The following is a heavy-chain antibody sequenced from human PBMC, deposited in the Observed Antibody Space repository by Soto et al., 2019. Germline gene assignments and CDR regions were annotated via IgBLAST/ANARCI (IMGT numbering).Heavy chain of an antibody. V-gene: IGHV3-33*01. CDR2: IWYDGTNK. J-gene: IGHJ6*02. CDR3: ARDRGAVAGTRYYYGMDV. D-gene: IGHD6-13*01. CDR1: GFTFSSYG. Sequence: QVQLVESGGGVVQPGRSLRLSCAASGFTFSSYGMHWVRQAPGQGLEWVAVIWYDGTNKYYADSVKGRFTISRDNSKNTLYLQMSSLRAEDTAVYYCARDRGAVAGTRYYYGMDVWGQGTTVTVSS.